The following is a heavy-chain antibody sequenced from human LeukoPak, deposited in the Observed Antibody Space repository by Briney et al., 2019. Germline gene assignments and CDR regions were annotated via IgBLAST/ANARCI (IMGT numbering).Heavy chain of an antibody. CDR3: ARAPANTLSPIAFDI. D-gene: IGHD2-2*01. V-gene: IGHV4-59*01. CDR2: IYYSGST. J-gene: IGHJ3*02. Sequence: PSETLSLTCTVSGGSISSYYWSWIRQPPGKGLEWIGYIYYSGSTNYNPSLKSRVTISVDTSKNQFSLKLSSVTAADTAVYYCARAPANTLSPIAFDIWGQGTMVTVSS. CDR1: GGSISSYY.